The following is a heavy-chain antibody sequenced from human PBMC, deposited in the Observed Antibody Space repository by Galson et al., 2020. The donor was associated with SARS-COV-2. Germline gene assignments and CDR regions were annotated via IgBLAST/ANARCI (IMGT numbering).Heavy chain of an antibody. J-gene: IGHJ4*02. CDR3: ARDLCTSTTCYNGFDY. CDR2: TSISDTTR. D-gene: IGHD2-2*02. V-gene: IGHV3-48*03. Sequence: TGGSLRLSCAAPGFSLSNYEMSWVRQAPGKGLEWVSYTSISDTTRYYADSVEGRFTISRDNAKNSLYLQMNSLRAEDTAIYYCARDLCTSTTCYNGFDYWGQGTLVTVSS. CDR1: GFSLSNYE.